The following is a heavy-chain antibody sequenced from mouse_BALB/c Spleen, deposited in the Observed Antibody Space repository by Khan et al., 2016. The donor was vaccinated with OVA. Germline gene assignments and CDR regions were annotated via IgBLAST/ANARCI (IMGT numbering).Heavy chain of an antibody. J-gene: IGHJ1*01. CDR1: GYSITSDYA. CDR3: AYGSSYWYFDV. Sequence: EVKLLESGPGLVKPSQSLSLTCTVTGYSITSDYAWNWIRQFPGNKLEWMGYINYSGSTSYIPSLKSRISITRDTSKNQFFLQLNSVTTEDTATYYCAYGSSYWYFDVGGAGTTVTVSS. D-gene: IGHD1-1*01. V-gene: IGHV3-2*02. CDR2: INYSGST.